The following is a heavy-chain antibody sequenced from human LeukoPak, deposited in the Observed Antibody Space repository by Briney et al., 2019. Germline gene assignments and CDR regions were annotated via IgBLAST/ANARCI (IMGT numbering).Heavy chain of an antibody. Sequence: SVTVSCKASGGTFSNYAIRWVRQAPGQGLAWMGGIIPIFGTANYAQKFQGRVTITADESTSTAYMELSSLRSEDTAVYYCARDAGQLWLVYWGQGTLVTVSS. J-gene: IGHJ4*02. CDR1: GGTFSNYA. CDR2: IIPIFGTA. CDR3: ARDAGQLWLVY. D-gene: IGHD5-18*01. V-gene: IGHV1-69*01.